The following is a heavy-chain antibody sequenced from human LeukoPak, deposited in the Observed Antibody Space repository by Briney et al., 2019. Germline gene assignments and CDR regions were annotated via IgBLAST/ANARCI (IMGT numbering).Heavy chain of an antibody. CDR2: ISSSSSYI. D-gene: IGHD4-17*01. CDR3: ARDNDYVPFFDY. Sequence: PGGSLRLSCAASGFTFSSYSMNWVRQAPGKGLEWVSSISSSSSYIYYADSVKGRFTISRDNAKNSLYLQMNSLRAEDTAVYYCARDNDYVPFFDYWGQGTLVIVSS. J-gene: IGHJ4*02. CDR1: GFTFSSYS. V-gene: IGHV3-21*01.